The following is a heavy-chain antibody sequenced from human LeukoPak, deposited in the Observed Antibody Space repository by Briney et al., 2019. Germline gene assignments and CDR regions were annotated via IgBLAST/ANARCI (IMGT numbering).Heavy chain of an antibody. D-gene: IGHD3-22*01. CDR3: AGDQYCYDNNGRNFDY. Sequence: PGGSLRLSCAASGFTFSDYYMSWVRQAPGKGLEWVSSISSSNYMYYADSVKGRFTISRDNAKNSLYLQMNSLRAEDTAVYYCAGDQYCYDNNGRNFDYWGQGTHVTVSS. CDR2: ISSSNYM. CDR1: GFTFSDYY. J-gene: IGHJ4*01. V-gene: IGHV3-69-1*01.